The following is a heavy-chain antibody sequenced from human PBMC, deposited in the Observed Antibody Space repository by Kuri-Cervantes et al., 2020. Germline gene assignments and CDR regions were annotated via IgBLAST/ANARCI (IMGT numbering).Heavy chain of an antibody. D-gene: IGHD2-2*01. J-gene: IGHJ3*02. CDR2: ISGSGGST. CDR3: ARVPLGYCSSTSCPRAFDI. V-gene: IGHV3-23*01. CDR1: VFTFSSDA. Sequence: GEPRQISCAGSVFTFSSDAMSWVRQAPGKGLEWVSAISGSGGSTYYADSVKGRFTISRDNSKNTLYLQMNSLRAEDTAVYYCARVPLGYCSSTSCPRAFDIWGQGTMVTVSS.